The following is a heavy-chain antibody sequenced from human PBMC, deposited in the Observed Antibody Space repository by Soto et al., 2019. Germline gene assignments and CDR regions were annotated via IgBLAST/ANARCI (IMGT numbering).Heavy chain of an antibody. CDR2: IVVGSGNT. CDR3: AVGGGANRRYGMDV. CDR1: GFTFTSSA. J-gene: IGHJ6*02. Sequence: SVKVSCKASGFTFTSSAVQWVRQARGQRLEWIGWIVVGSGNTNYAQKFQERVTITRDMSTSTAYMELSSLRSEDTAVYYCAVGGGANRRYGMDVLGQGTTFTVSS. D-gene: IGHD1-26*01. V-gene: IGHV1-58*01.